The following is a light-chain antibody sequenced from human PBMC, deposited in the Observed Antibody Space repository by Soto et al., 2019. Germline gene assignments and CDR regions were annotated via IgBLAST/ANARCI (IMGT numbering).Light chain of an antibody. CDR3: SSYTRSSTLVL. V-gene: IGLV2-14*03. CDR2: DVS. CDR1: SSDVGGYNY. Sequence: QSALTQPASVSGSPGQSITISCTGTSSDVGGYNYVSWYQQHPGKAPKLMIYDVSNRPSGVSNRFSGSKSDNTASLTISGLQAEDEADYYCSSYTRSSTLVLFGRGTQLTVL. J-gene: IGLJ2*01.